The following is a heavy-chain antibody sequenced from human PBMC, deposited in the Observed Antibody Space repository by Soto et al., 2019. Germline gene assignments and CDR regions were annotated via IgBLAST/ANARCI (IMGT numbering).Heavy chain of an antibody. CDR3: ARDLNGVSPGFDY. J-gene: IGHJ4*02. D-gene: IGHD4-17*01. CDR2: IWYDGSNK. Sequence: QVQLVESGGGVVQPGRSLRLSCAASGFTFSNYGMHWVRQAPGKGLEWVAVIWYDGSNKYYADSVKGRFTISRDNSKHTQYLPMNSLRAEDTAVYYCARDLNGVSPGFDYWGQGTLVTVSS. CDR1: GFTFSNYG. V-gene: IGHV3-33*01.